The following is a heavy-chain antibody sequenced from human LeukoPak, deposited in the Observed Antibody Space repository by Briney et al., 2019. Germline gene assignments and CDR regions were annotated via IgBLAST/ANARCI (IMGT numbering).Heavy chain of an antibody. CDR1: GFTFSSYA. CDR3: AKVSIVVVVAATYYFDY. CDR2: ISGSGGST. D-gene: IGHD2-15*01. Sequence: PGGSLRLSCAPSGFTFSSYAMSWVRHAPGKGLEWVSAISGSGGSTYYADSVKSRFTISRDNSKNTLYLQMNSLRAEDTAVYYCAKVSIVVVVAATYYFDYWGQGTVVTVSS. V-gene: IGHV3-23*01. J-gene: IGHJ4*02.